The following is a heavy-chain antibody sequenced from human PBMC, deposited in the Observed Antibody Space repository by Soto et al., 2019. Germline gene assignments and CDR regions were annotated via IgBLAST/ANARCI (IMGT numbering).Heavy chain of an antibody. D-gene: IGHD3-22*01. CDR3: AKDRPIVVVSPRGYFDY. V-gene: IGHV3-30*18. CDR2: ISYDGSNK. J-gene: IGHJ4*02. Sequence: SCAASGFTFSSYGMHWVRQAPGKGLEWVAVISYDGSNKYYADSVKGRFTISRDNSKNTLYLQMNSLRAEDTAVYYCAKDRPIVVVSPRGYFDYWGQGTLVTVSS. CDR1: GFTFSSYG.